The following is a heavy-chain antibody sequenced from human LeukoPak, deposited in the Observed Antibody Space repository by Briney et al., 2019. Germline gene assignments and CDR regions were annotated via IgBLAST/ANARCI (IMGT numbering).Heavy chain of an antibody. D-gene: IGHD1-7*01. CDR2: ISHDGSTK. CDR3: ARDASINWNYAFDY. J-gene: IGHJ4*02. Sequence: GRSLRLSCAASGLSLSSYGFHWVRQAPGKGLEWVAFISHDGSTKYYADSVKGRFAISRDNSQSTLHLQMNSLRAEDAAVFYCARDASINWNYAFDYWGQGTLVTVSS. CDR1: GLSLSSYG. V-gene: IGHV3-30*03.